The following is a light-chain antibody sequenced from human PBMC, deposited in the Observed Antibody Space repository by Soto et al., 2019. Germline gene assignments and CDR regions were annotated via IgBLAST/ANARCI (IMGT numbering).Light chain of an antibody. CDR2: DAS. CDR3: QQYNSYSPWT. V-gene: IGKV1-17*01. J-gene: IGKJ1*01. Sequence: DIQMTQSPSSLSASVGDTVTITCRASQDIRNELGWYQQKPGTAPKFLIYDASSLKHGVPSRFSGSGSGTEFTLTISSLQPDDFATYYCQQYNSYSPWTFGQGTKVDIK. CDR1: QDIRNE.